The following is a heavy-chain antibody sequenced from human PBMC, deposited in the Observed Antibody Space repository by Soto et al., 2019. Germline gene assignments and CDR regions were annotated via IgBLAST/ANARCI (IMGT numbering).Heavy chain of an antibody. CDR3: ARGHYSNHGWFDP. CDR2: IYSDGNR. Sequence: PGGSLRLSCAASGFTVSSNYMSWVRQAPGKGLEWVSVIYSDGNRYYTDSVKGRFTICRDNSKNTLYLQMNSLRVEDTAVYYCARGHYSNHGWFDPWGQGALVTVSS. V-gene: IGHV3-66*01. CDR1: GFTVSSNY. J-gene: IGHJ5*02. D-gene: IGHD4-4*01.